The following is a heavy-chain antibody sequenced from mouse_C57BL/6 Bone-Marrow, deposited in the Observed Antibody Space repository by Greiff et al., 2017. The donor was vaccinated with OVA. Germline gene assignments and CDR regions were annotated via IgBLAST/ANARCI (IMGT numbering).Heavy chain of an antibody. CDR2: IDPENGDT. CDR3: TTDGYYLYWYFDV. Sequence: VQLQQSGAELVRPGASVKLSCTASGFNIKDDYLHWVKPRPEQGLEWIGWIDPENGDTAYASKFQGKATITADTSSNTAYLQLSSLTSEDTAVYYCTTDGYYLYWYFDVWGTGTTVTVSS. D-gene: IGHD2-3*01. J-gene: IGHJ1*03. CDR1: GFNIKDDY. V-gene: IGHV14-4*01.